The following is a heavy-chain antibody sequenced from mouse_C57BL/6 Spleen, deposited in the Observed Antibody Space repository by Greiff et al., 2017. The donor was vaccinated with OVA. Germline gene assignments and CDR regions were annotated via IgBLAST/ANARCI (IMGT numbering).Heavy chain of an antibody. CDR2: IYPGDGDT. J-gene: IGHJ3*01. Sequence: VQLQQSGPELVKPGASVKISCKASGYAFSSSWMNWVKQRPGKGLEWIGRIYPGDGDTNYNGKFKGKATLTADKSSSTAYMQLSSLTSEYSAVYFCASRDYYGSSSWFAYWGQGTLVTVSA. D-gene: IGHD1-1*01. V-gene: IGHV1-82*01. CDR3: ASRDYYGSSSWFAY. CDR1: GYAFSSSW.